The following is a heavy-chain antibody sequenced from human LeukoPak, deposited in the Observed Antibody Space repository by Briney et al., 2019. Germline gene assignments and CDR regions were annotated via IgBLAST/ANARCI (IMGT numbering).Heavy chain of an antibody. CDR1: GVSIRSGSW. CDR2: VYHSGST. J-gene: IGHJ5*02. D-gene: IGHD3-10*01. V-gene: IGHV4-4*02. CDR3: ARQRPYYYGSGSYNWFDP. Sequence: SETLSLTCAVSGVSIRSGSWWSWVRQFPGKGLEWIGEVYHSGSTTYSASLKNRVTISVDTSKNHFSLKLSSVTAADTAVYYCARQRPYYYGSGSYNWFDPWGQGTLVTVSS.